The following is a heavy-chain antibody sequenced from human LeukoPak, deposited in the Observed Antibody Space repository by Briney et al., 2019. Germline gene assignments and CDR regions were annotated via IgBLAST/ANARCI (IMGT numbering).Heavy chain of an antibody. D-gene: IGHD1-7*01. V-gene: IGHV4-59*12. CDR3: ARGGTGTTDSQYFQH. J-gene: IGHJ1*01. Sequence: SETLSLTCTVSGGSISSYYWSWIRQPPGKGLEWIGYIYYSGSTNYNPSLKSRVTISVDTSKNQFSLKLSSVTAADTAVYYCARGGTGTTDSQYFQHWGQGTLVTVSS. CDR2: IYYSGST. CDR1: GGSISSYY.